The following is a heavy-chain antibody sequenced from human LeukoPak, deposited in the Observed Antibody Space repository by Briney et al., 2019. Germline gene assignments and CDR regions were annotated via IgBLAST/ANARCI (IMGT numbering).Heavy chain of an antibody. J-gene: IGHJ4*02. CDR3: ARGHPQRDY. V-gene: IGHV4-34*01. Sequence: SETLSLTCAVYGGSFSGYYWSWIRQPPGKGLEWIGENNHSGSTNYNPSLKSRVTISVDTSKNQFSLKLSSVTAADTAVYYCARGHPQRDYWGQGTLVTVSS. CDR1: GGSFSGYY. CDR2: NNHSGST.